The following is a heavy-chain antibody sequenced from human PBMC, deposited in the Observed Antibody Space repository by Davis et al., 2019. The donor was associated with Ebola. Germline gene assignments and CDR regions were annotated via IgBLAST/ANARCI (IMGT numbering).Heavy chain of an antibody. CDR1: GFTFSSYW. Sequence: PGGSLRLSCAASGFTFSSYWMSWVRQAPGKGLEWVANIKQDGSEKYYVDSVKGRFTISRDNAKNSLYLQMNSLRAEDTAVYYCARDPSGDFWSGYNYYYYMDVWGKGTTVTVSS. CDR3: ARDPSGDFWSGYNYYYYMDV. J-gene: IGHJ6*03. D-gene: IGHD3-3*01. V-gene: IGHV3-7*01. CDR2: IKQDGSEK.